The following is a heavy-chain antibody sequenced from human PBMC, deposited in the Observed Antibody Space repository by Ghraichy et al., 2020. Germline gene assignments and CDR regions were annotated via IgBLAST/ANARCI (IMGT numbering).Heavy chain of an antibody. CDR2: ISGSGGST. CDR1: GFTFSSYA. CDR3: AKVAGDCSSTSCYRGMDV. D-gene: IGHD2-2*01. Sequence: LSLTCAASGFTFSSYAMSWVRQAPGKGLEWVSAISGSGGSTYYADSVKGRFTISRDNSKNTLYLQMNSLRAEDTAVYYCAKVAGDCSSTSCYRGMDVWGQGTTVTVSS. J-gene: IGHJ6*02. V-gene: IGHV3-23*01.